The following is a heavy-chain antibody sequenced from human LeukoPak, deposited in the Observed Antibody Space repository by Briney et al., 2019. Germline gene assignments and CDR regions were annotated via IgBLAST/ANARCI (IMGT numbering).Heavy chain of an antibody. CDR2: IYFSGTT. Sequence: SETLSLTCTVSGGSIGNCYWSWLRQPPGKGLEWIGYIYFSGTTNINPSLKSRVTISVDMSKNQFSLKLSSVTAADTAVYYCAKEDPQTTGPGGLDFWGQGPTVTVSS. V-gene: IGHV4-59*01. D-gene: IGHD1-1*01. J-gene: IGHJ6*02. CDR1: GGSIGNCY. CDR3: AKEDPQTTGPGGLDF.